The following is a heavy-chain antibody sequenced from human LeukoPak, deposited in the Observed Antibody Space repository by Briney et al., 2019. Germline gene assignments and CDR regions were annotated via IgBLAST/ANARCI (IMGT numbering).Heavy chain of an antibody. Sequence: PGGSLRLSCAASGFTFSSYEMNWVRQAPGKGLEWVSYISSSGTMYYADSVKGRFTISRDNAKNSLYLQMNSLRAEDTAVYYCARDNYYAVDYWGQGTLVTVSS. J-gene: IGHJ4*02. V-gene: IGHV3-48*03. D-gene: IGHD2-2*01. CDR1: GFTFSSYE. CDR2: ISSSGTM. CDR3: ARDNYYAVDY.